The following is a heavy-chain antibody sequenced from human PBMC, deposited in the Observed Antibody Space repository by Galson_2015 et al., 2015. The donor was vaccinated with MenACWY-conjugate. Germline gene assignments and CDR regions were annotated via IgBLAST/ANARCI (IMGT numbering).Heavy chain of an antibody. V-gene: IGHV3-48*03. CDR1: GFTFSSYE. D-gene: IGHD3-22*01. CDR2: ISSSGNTI. J-gene: IGHJ1*01. CDR3: ARGVYVSSGYYFP. Sequence: SLRLSCAASGFTFSSYEMNWVRQAPGKGLEWVSYISSSGNTIYYADSVKGRFTISRDNAKNSLYLQMNSLRAEDTAVYYCARGVYVSSGYYFPWGQGTLVTVSS.